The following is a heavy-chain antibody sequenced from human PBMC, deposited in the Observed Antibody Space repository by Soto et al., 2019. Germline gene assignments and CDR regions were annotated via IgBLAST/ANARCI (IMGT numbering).Heavy chain of an antibody. CDR3: ARNLMTSGYDFWSGLDY. CDR1: GYTFTYYA. V-gene: IGHV1-3*01. D-gene: IGHD3-3*01. Sequence: EASVKVSCKTSGYTFTYYAVHWVRQAPGQSLEWMGWINAGNGNTQYSQQFQGRVIISRDTSASTAYMELSSLRSQDTAVYYCARNLMTSGYDFWSGLDYWGQGTVVTVSS. J-gene: IGHJ4*02. CDR2: INAGNGNT.